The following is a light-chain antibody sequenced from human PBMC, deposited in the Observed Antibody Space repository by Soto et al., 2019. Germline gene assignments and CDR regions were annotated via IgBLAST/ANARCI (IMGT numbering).Light chain of an antibody. CDR1: QSINYN. Sequence: EVVLTQSPGTLSLSPGERATLSCRASQSINYNLAWYQHKPGQAPRLLIYSASSRAAGIPDRFSGSGSRTDFTLTISRLEPEDFAVYYCQQYGTSRVTFGPGTKVDIK. CDR3: QQYGTSRVT. V-gene: IGKV3-20*01. J-gene: IGKJ3*01. CDR2: SAS.